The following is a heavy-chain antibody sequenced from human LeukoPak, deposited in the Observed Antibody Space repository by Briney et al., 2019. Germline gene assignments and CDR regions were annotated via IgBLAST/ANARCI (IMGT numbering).Heavy chain of an antibody. D-gene: IGHD3-10*01. CDR1: GGSFSGYY. V-gene: IGHV4-34*01. Sequence: SETLSLTCAVYGGSFSGYYWSWIRQPPRKGVECIGEINHSGSTNYNQSLKSRVTISVDTSKNQFSLKLSSVTAADTAVYYSARVGRITMVRGVLYYFDYWGQGTPVTVSS. J-gene: IGHJ4*02. CDR2: INHSGST. CDR3: ARVGRITMVRGVLYYFDY.